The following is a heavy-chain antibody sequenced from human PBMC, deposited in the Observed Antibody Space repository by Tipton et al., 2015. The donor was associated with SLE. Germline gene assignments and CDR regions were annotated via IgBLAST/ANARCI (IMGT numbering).Heavy chain of an antibody. J-gene: IGHJ4*02. V-gene: IGHV4-61*02. D-gene: IGHD2-15*01. CDR3: AKGDITSRSLDS. Sequence: TLSLTCTVSGASISRGSYYWTWIRQPAGKGLEWIGRIYTSGSTNYNPSLKSRVTISIDTSKNHFSLNLSSVTAADTAVYYCAKGDITSRSLDSWGQGTLVTVSS. CDR1: GASISRGSYY. CDR2: IYTSGST.